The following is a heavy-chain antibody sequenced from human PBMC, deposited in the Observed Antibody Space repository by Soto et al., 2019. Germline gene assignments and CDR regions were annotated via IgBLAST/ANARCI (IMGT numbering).Heavy chain of an antibody. J-gene: IGHJ5*02. CDR1: GGSFSGYY. V-gene: IGHV4-34*01. D-gene: IGHD6-13*01. Sequence: SETLSLTCAVYGGSFSGYYWSWIRQPPGKGLEWIGEINHSGSTNYNPSLKSRVTISVDTSKNQFSLKLSSVTAADTAVYYCARRKLFIAAAVHNWFDPWGQGTLVT. CDR2: INHSGST. CDR3: ARRKLFIAAAVHNWFDP.